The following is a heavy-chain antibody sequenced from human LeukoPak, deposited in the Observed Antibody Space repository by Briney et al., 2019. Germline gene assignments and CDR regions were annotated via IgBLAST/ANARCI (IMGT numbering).Heavy chain of an antibody. D-gene: IGHD4-17*01. V-gene: IGHV1-18*01. CDR3: ARGATVTTPNYFDY. CDR1: GYTFTSSG. J-gene: IGHJ4*02. Sequence: GASVKVSCRASGYTFTSSGISWLRQAPGQGLEWMGWISAYNDNTNYAQKFQGRVTMTTDTSTSTAYTDLRSLRSDDTAVYYCARGATVTTPNYFDYWGQGTLVTVSS. CDR2: ISAYNDNT.